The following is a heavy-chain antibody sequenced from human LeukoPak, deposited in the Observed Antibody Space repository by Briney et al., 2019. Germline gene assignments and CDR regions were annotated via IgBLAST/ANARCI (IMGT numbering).Heavy chain of an antibody. Sequence: SETLSLTCTVSYDSVSNYYWSWIRQTPEKGLEWIGYMSNSGGSDYGPSLKSRVAMSVDMSKNQFSLKMSYVTAADTAVYYCARCGRYSYGLGGSPFDYWGQGTLVTVSS. CDR3: ARCGRYSYGLGGSPFDY. V-gene: IGHV4-59*02. CDR2: MSNSGGS. D-gene: IGHD5-18*01. J-gene: IGHJ4*02. CDR1: YDSVSNYY.